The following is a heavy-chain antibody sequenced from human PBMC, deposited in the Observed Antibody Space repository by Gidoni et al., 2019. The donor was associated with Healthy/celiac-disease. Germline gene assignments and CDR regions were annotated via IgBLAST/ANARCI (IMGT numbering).Heavy chain of an antibody. D-gene: IGHD3-10*01. CDR2: IWYDGINK. CDR1: GFTFSSNG. Sequence: QVQLVESGGGVVQPGRSLRLSCAASGFTFSSNGMHWVRQDPGKGLEWVAVIWYDGINKYYADSVKGRFTISRDNSKNTLYLQMNSLRAEDTAVYYCARDFYITMVRAVSGLFDYWGQGTLVTVSS. J-gene: IGHJ4*02. CDR3: ARDFYITMVRAVSGLFDY. V-gene: IGHV3-33*01.